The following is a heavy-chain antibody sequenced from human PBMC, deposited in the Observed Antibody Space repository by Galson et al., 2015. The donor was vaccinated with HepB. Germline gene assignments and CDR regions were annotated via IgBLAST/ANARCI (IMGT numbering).Heavy chain of an antibody. CDR2: INPSGGST. Sequence: SVKVSCKASGYTFTNYCLHWVRQAPGQGLEWLGIINPSGGSTSYAQKFQGRVTMTRDTSTSTVFMELSSLRSEDTAVYYCARDHSGNYYYDYWGQGTLVTVST. J-gene: IGHJ4*02. V-gene: IGHV1-46*01. D-gene: IGHD1-26*01. CDR1: GYTFTNYC. CDR3: ARDHSGNYYYDY.